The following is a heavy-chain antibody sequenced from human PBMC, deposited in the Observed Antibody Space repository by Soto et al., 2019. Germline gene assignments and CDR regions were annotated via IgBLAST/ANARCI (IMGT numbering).Heavy chain of an antibody. CDR3: ARGYCSSTSCHFDY. D-gene: IGHD2-2*01. CDR1: GYTFTGQY. V-gene: IGHV1-2*04. Sequence: QVQLVQSGAEVKKPGASMKVSCKASGYTFTGQYIHWVRQAPGQGLEWMGWINPNSGGTNYAQKFQGWVTMTRDTPISTAYMELSRLRSDDTAVYYCARGYCSSTSCHFDYWGQGTLVTVSS. CDR2: INPNSGGT. J-gene: IGHJ4*02.